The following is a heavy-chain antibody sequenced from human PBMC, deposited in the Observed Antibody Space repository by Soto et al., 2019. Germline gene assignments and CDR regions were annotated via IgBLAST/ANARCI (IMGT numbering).Heavy chain of an antibody. CDR1: GFTFSSYG. J-gene: IGHJ4*02. Sequence: QVQLVESGGGVVQPGRSLRLSCAASGFTFSSYGMHWVRQAPGKGLEWVAVISYDGSNKYYADSVKGRFTIYRDNSKTTLYLQMNSRRAEDTAVYYCAKKVYWGQGTLVTVSS. CDR2: ISYDGSNK. CDR3: AKKVY. V-gene: IGHV3-30*18.